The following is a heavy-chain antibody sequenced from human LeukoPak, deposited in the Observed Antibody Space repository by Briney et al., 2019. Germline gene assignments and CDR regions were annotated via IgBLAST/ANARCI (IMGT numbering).Heavy chain of an antibody. CDR3: ARSALNYYDSSGYYDAFDI. Sequence: ASVKVSCKASGYTFTSYGISWVRQAPGQGLEWMGWIDPNSGGTNYAQKFQGRVTMTRDTSISTAYMELSRLRSDDTAVYYCARSALNYYDSSGYYDAFDIWGQGTMVTVSS. J-gene: IGHJ3*02. CDR2: IDPNSGGT. V-gene: IGHV1-2*02. D-gene: IGHD3-22*01. CDR1: GYTFTSYG.